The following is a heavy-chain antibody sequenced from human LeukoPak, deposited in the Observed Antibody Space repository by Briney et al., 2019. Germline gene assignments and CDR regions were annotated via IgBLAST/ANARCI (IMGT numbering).Heavy chain of an antibody. D-gene: IGHD3-16*01. CDR3: ARDGALRPYYYYYMDV. Sequence: TGGSLRLSCAASGFTFSSYEMNWVRQAPGKGLEWVSYISSSDSTIYYADSVKGRFTISRDNAKNSLYLQMNSLRAEDTAVYYCARDGALRPYYYYYMDVWGKGTTVTVSS. CDR2: ISSSDSTI. V-gene: IGHV3-48*03. CDR1: GFTFSSYE. J-gene: IGHJ6*03.